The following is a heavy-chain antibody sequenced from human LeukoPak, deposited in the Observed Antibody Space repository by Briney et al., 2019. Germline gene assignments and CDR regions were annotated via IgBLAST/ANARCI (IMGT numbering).Heavy chain of an antibody. V-gene: IGHV1-69*02. CDR1: GGTFSSYT. CDR2: IIPILGIA. D-gene: IGHD4-11*01. J-gene: IGHJ4*02. CDR3: ARGDPSHYDYSNNAGV. Sequence: ASVKVSCKASGGTFSSYTISWVRQAPGQGLEWMGRIIPILGIANYAQKFQGRVTITADKSTSTAYMELSSLRSEDTAVYYCARGDPSHYDYSNNAGVWGQGTLVTVSS.